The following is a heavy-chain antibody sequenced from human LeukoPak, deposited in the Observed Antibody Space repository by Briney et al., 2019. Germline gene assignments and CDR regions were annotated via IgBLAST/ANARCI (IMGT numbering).Heavy chain of an antibody. J-gene: IGHJ4*02. V-gene: IGHV3-30-3*01. Sequence: GGSLRLSCAASGFTFSSYAMHWVRQAPGKGLEWVAVISYDGSNKYYADSVKGRFTISRDNSKNTLYLQMNGLRAEDTAVYCCAREDFWSAYRIDYWGQGTLVTVSS. CDR3: AREDFWSAYRIDY. CDR2: ISYDGSNK. CDR1: GFTFSSYA. D-gene: IGHD3-3*01.